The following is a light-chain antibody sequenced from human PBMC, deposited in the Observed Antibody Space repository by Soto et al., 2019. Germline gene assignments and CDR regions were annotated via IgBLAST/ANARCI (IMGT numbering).Light chain of an antibody. J-gene: IGLJ3*02. CDR2: QVT. V-gene: IGLV2-8*01. CDR3: SSYVVSYKWV. CDR1: SSDVGAYDY. Sequence: QSVLTQPPSASGSPGQSVTISCTGTSSDVGAYDYVSWFQQHPGKAPKLTIYQVTKRPSGVPDRFSGSKSGNTASLTVSGLQAEDEADYYCSSYVVSYKWVFGGGTKLTVL.